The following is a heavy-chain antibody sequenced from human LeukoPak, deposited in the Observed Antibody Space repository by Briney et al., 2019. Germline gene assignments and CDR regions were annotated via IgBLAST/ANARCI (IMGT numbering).Heavy chain of an antibody. J-gene: IGHJ4*02. CDR2: IKQDGSEK. CDR3: ARGRGSGWDTIDY. Sequence: GGSLRLSCAASGFTFSSYWMSWVRQAPGKGLEWVTNIKQDGSEKYYVDSVKGRFTISRDNAKNSLYLQMNSLRAEDTAVYYCARGRGSGWDTIDYWGQGTPVTVSS. V-gene: IGHV3-7*01. D-gene: IGHD6-19*01. CDR1: GFTFSSYW.